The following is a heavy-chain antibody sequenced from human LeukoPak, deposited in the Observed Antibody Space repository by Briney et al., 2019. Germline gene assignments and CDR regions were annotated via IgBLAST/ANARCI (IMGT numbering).Heavy chain of an antibody. CDR3: ARQQNYDNSGYYPLHP. J-gene: IGHJ5*02. CDR2: IYYSGNT. D-gene: IGHD3-22*01. V-gene: IGHV4-59*08. CDR1: GGSIGSYY. Sequence: KPSETLSLTCTVSGGSIGSYYWSWIRPPPGKGLGWIGYIYYSGNTNYHPSLKGRAAISVDTSKLQFSLRLSSATAADTAVYYCARQQNYDNSGYYPLHPWGQGTLATVSS.